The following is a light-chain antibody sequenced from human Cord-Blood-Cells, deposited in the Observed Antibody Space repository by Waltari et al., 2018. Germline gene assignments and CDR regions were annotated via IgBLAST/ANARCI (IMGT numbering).Light chain of an antibody. CDR3: QQYNSYSWT. CDR2: KAS. V-gene: IGKV1-5*03. CDR1: QSISSW. J-gene: IGKJ1*01. Sequence: DLQMTQSPSTLSASVGDRVTITCRASQSISSWLAWYQPKPGKAPKLLIYKASSLESGVPSRFSGSGSGTEFTLTISSLQPDDFATYYCQQYNSYSWTFGQGTKVEIK.